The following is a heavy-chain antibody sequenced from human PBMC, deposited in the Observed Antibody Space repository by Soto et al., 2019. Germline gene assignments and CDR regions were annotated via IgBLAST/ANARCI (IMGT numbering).Heavy chain of an antibody. D-gene: IGHD3-16*01. CDR2: IWYDGSNK. J-gene: IGHJ5*02. CDR1: GFTFSNYG. Sequence: QVQLVESGGGVVQPGRSLRLSCAAYGFTFSNYGTHWVRQAPGQGLAWVAVIWYDGSNKYYADSVKGRFTISRDNSNNTVYLQMNSLRVEDTAVYYCARGVNDFRVGEKFNWFAPWGQGTLVTVSS. CDR3: ARGVNDFRVGEKFNWFAP. V-gene: IGHV3-33*01.